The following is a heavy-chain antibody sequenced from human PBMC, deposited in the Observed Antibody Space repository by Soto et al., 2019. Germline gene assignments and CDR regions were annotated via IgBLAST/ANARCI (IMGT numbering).Heavy chain of an antibody. CDR2: ISSSGTTI. CDR3: ARDAYYDSSGYHAENGLDV. CDR1: GFTLSDYY. J-gene: IGHJ6*02. D-gene: IGHD3-22*01. V-gene: IGHV3-11*01. Sequence: GGSLRLSCEASGFTLSDYYISWIRQAPGKGLEWVSHISSSGTTISYADSVKGRFTISRDNAHNSVYLEMNRLSAEDTAVYYCARDAYYDSSGYHAENGLDVWGQGTTVTVS.